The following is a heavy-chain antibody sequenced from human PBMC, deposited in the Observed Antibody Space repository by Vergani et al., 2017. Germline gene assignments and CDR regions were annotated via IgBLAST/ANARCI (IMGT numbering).Heavy chain of an antibody. D-gene: IGHD1-26*01. V-gene: IGHV1-8*01. CDR1: GYTFTSYD. Sequence: QVQLVPSGAAVKKPGASVKVSCKASGYTFTSYDINWVRQATGQVLEWMGWMNPNSGNTGYSQKFQGRVTMTRHTSISTAYMELSSLRSEDTAVYYCARAYSGSYYYYMDVWGKGTTVTVSS. J-gene: IGHJ6*03. CDR3: ARAYSGSYYYYMDV. CDR2: MNPNSGNT.